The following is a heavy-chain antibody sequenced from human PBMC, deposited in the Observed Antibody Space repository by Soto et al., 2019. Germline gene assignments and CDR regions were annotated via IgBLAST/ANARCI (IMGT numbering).Heavy chain of an antibody. CDR2: IYYSGTT. Sequence: SETLSLTCNVSGDAVSIGSYYWTCFRQPPGKGLEWIGNIYYSGTTNYNPSLQNRVTISIDTSKNQYSLKLTSVTAADAALYYCARDIRGYSRALDYWGQGTQVTVSS. D-gene: IGHD5-12*01. J-gene: IGHJ4*02. V-gene: IGHV4-61*01. CDR3: ARDIRGYSRALDY. CDR1: GDAVSIGSYY.